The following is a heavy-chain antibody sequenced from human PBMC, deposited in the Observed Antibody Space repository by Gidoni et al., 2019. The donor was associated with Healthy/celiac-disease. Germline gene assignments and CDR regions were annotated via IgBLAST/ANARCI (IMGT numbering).Heavy chain of an antibody. CDR1: GGSFRGYY. CDR3: ARGRTLATVTTWAYYYYGMDV. V-gene: IGHV4-34*01. D-gene: IGHD4-17*01. Sequence: QVQLQQWGAGLLKPSATLSLTCAVYGGSFRGYYWSWIRQPPGKGLEWIGEINHSGSTNYNPSLKSRVTISVDTSKNQFSLKLSSVTAADTAVYYCARGRTLATVTTWAYYYYGMDVWGQGTTVTVSS. J-gene: IGHJ6*02. CDR2: INHSGST.